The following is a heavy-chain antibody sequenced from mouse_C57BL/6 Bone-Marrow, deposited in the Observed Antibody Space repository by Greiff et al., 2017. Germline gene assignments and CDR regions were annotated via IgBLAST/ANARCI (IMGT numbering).Heavy chain of an antibody. CDR3: ARPYYGSSYNFDD. Sequence: QVQLQQPGAELVMPGASVKLSCKASGYTFTSYWMHWVKQRPGQGLEWIGEIDPSDSYTNYNQKFKGKSTLTVDKSSSTAYMQLSSLTSEDSAVYYCARPYYGSSYNFDDWGQGTTLTVSS. V-gene: IGHV1-69*01. J-gene: IGHJ2*01. CDR2: IDPSDSYT. D-gene: IGHD1-1*01. CDR1: GYTFTSYW.